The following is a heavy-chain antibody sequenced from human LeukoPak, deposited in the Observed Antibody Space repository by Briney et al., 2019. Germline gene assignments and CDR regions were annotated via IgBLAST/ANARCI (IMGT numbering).Heavy chain of an antibody. V-gene: IGHV1-18*01. Sequence: GASVKVSCKASGYTFTSYGISWVRQAPGQGLEWMGWISAYNGNTNYAQKLQGRVTVTTDTSTSTAYMELRSLRSDDTAVYYCARRGYSGYDSPAYYYYYGMDVWGQGTTVTVSS. CDR1: GYTFTSYG. J-gene: IGHJ6*02. CDR3: ARRGYSGYDSPAYYYYYGMDV. D-gene: IGHD5-12*01. CDR2: ISAYNGNT.